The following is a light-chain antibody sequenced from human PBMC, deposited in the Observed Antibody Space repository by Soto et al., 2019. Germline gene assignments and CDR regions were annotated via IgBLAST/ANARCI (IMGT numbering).Light chain of an antibody. V-gene: IGKV1-9*01. CDR3: QQHNFY. CDR1: QGISSY. CDR2: SAS. Sequence: DFHLTQSPSFLSASVGDRVTITCRASQGISSYLAWYQQKPGKAPNLLIYSASCLKSGVPSRFSGSGSGTEFTLTISSLQPEDFATYYCQQHNFYFGGGTKVEIK. J-gene: IGKJ4*01.